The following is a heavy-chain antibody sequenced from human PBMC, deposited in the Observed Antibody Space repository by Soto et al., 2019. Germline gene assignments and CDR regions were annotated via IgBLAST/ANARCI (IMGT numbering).Heavy chain of an antibody. J-gene: IGHJ4*02. D-gene: IGHD2-2*02. CDR1: DYTFTNFG. CDR3: AREGRGKKAGYNGLVSLGY. CDR2: ISGYNGDT. V-gene: IGHV1-18*01. Sequence: QVQLVQSGAEVKKPGASVRVSCKAFDYTFTNFGISWVRQAPGRGLEWMGWISGYNGDTTYAQKFQGRVTMTTDTFTTTAYLELMRLTSDDTAVYYCAREGRGKKAGYNGLVSLGYWGQGTLVTVSS.